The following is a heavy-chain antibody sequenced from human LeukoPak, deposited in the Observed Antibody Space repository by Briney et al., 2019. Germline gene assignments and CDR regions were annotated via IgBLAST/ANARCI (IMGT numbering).Heavy chain of an antibody. D-gene: IGHD1-26*01. V-gene: IGHV3-74*01. CDR3: SRGGLRDGKYGFDV. CDR1: GFALCNYW. Sequence: PGGSLRLSCAASGFALCNYWMHWVRQAPGEGLVWVSRISPDGSSTNYGDSVKGRLTISRDNAKNTLYLQMDSLRAEDTAVYYCSRGGLRDGKYGFDVWGQGTMVTVSS. J-gene: IGHJ3*01. CDR2: ISPDGSST.